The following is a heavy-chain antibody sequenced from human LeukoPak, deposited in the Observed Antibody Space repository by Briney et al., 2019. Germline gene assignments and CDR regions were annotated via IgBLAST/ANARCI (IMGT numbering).Heavy chain of an antibody. Sequence: GGSLRLSCAAPGFTVSSKDMSWVRQAPGKGLEWGSVNYRRGSTHYAASVKGRFTISKDNSPNTLYLQIHRLRPEDTAVYFSPRDSSSFPNHCHFWGEGPLVSVSS. CDR2: NYRRGST. J-gene: IGHJ4*02. CDR1: GFTVSSKD. CDR3: PRDSSSFPNHCHF. V-gene: IGHV3-53*01. D-gene: IGHD1-14*01.